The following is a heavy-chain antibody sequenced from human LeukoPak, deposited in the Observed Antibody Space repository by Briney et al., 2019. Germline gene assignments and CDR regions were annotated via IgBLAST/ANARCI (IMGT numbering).Heavy chain of an antibody. J-gene: IGHJ5*02. CDR3: ARDTCGGDCYRFDP. CDR2: INPNSGGT. Sequence: ASVKVSCKASGYTFTGYYMHWVRQAPGQGLEWMGWINPNSGGTNYAQKFQGRVTMTRDAASSTAYMELSRRRSDDTAVYYCARDTCGGDCYRFDPWGQGTLVTVSS. CDR1: GYTFTGYY. D-gene: IGHD2-21*01. V-gene: IGHV1-2*02.